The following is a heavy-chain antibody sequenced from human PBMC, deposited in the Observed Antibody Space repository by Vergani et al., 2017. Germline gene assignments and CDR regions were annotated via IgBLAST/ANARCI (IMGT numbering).Heavy chain of an antibody. J-gene: IGHJ4*02. CDR3: ARSRPYCTSGSCPAI. D-gene: IGHD2-15*01. CDR2: INNDGHT. CDR1: GESFSSFY. V-gene: IGHV4-34*02. Sequence: QVQLQQWGAGVVKPSGTLSLTCAVFGESFSSFYWSWIRQPPGKGLEWIGEINNDGHTNYNPSLESRVTVSRDTAKNQFSLNLMSVTAADTAMYYCARSRPYCTSGSCPAIWGQGTLVTVSS.